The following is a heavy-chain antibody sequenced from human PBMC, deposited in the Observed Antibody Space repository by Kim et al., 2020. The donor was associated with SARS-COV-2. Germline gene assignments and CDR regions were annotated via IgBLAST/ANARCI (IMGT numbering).Heavy chain of an antibody. Sequence: SGPTLVNPTQTLTLTCTFSGFSLSTSGMCVSWIRQPPGKALEWLARIDWDDDKYYSTSLKTRLTISKDTSKNQVVLTMTNMDPVDTATYYCARIIRDSSSWYYFDYWGQGTLVTVSS. V-gene: IGHV2-70*11. CDR3: ARIIRDSSSWYYFDY. J-gene: IGHJ4*02. CDR2: IDWDDDK. CDR1: GFSLSTSGMC. D-gene: IGHD6-13*01.